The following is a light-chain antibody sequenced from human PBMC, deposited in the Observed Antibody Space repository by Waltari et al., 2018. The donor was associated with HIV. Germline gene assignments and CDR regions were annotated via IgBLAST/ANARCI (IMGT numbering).Light chain of an antibody. CDR3: LSYTGSNNFVV. V-gene: IGLV2-8*01. CDR2: EVS. CDR1: SSDVGGYKY. J-gene: IGLJ2*01. Sequence: QSALTQPPSASGSPGQSVTISCTGTSSDVGGYKYVSWYQQHPGKAPKLMIYEVSKRPSGVPDRFSGSKSGNTASLTVSGLQAEDEADYYFLSYTGSNNFVVFGGGTKLTVL.